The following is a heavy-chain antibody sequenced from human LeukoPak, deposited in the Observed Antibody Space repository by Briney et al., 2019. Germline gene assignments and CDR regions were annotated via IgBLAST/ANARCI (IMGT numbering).Heavy chain of an antibody. J-gene: IGHJ6*04. CDR3: ARGVGHILTGGAMDV. D-gene: IGHD3-9*01. V-gene: IGHV3-33*01. Sequence: GRSLRLSCAASGFTFSNYGMHWVRQAPGKGLEWVAVIWYDGSNKYYADSVKGRFTISRDNSKDTLYLQMNSLRAEDTAVYYCARGVGHILTGGAMDVWGKGTTVTVSS. CDR1: GFTFSNYG. CDR2: IWYDGSNK.